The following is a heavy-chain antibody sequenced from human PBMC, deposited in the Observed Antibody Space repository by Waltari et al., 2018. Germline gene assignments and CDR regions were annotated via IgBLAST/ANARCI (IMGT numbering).Heavy chain of an antibody. J-gene: IGHJ3*02. D-gene: IGHD6-19*01. CDR2: IIPIFGTA. CDR1: GGTFSSYA. CDR3: AVGYSSGWVYAFDI. V-gene: IGHV1-69*13. Sequence: QVQLVQSGAEVKKPGSSVKVSCKASGGTFSSYAISWVRQAPGQGLEWMGGIIPIFGTANYAQKFQGRDTITADEATSTAYMERSSLRAEDTAVYYCAVGYSSGWVYAFDIWGQGTMVTVSS.